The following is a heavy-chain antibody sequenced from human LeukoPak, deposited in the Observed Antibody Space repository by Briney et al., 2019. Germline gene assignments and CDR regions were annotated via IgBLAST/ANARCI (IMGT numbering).Heavy chain of an antibody. CDR2: INRDGSET. CDR1: EFTFTDYW. D-gene: IGHD3-10*01. V-gene: IGHV3-7*01. Sequence: GGSLRLSCVSSEFTFTDYWMGWVRQAPGKGLEWVANINRDGSETYYMDSVKGRFTISRDNAKNLLYLQMSSLRVEDTAVYYCARSYASGFYFDYWGQGTLVTVSS. CDR3: ARSYASGFYFDY. J-gene: IGHJ4*02.